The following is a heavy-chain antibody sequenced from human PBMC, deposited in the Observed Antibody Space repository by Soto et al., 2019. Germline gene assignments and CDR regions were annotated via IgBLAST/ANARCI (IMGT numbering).Heavy chain of an antibody. D-gene: IGHD1-1*01. CDR3: VRSGDNYNLLDY. Sequence: GGSLRLSCAASGFTFSDHYMSWIRQAPGKGLEWIGYSSNSGSFTRYADSVKGRFSISRDNAKNSLYLQINSLRGDDTATYFCVRSGDNYNLLDYWGQGTPVTVSS. CDR1: GFTFSDHY. V-gene: IGHV3-11*06. J-gene: IGHJ4*02. CDR2: SSNSGSFT.